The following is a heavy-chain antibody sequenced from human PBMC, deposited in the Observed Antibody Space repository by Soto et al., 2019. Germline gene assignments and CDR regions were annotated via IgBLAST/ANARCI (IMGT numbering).Heavy chain of an antibody. D-gene: IGHD3-16*02. Sequence: ASVKVSCKASGYTFTSYAMHWVRQAPGQRLEWMGWINAGNGNTKYSQKFQGRVTITRDTSASTAYMELSSLRSEDTAVYYCARAPPMITFGGVIVYFDYWGQGTLVTVSS. CDR3: ARAPPMITFGGVIVYFDY. V-gene: IGHV1-3*01. CDR1: GYTFTSYA. J-gene: IGHJ4*02. CDR2: INAGNGNT.